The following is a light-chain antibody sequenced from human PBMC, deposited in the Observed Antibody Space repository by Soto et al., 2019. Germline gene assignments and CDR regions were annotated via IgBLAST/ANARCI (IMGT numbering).Light chain of an antibody. V-gene: IGKV1-16*02. Sequence: DIQMTQSPSALSASVGDRVTITCRASQDIRNYLAWFQQKPGKAPKSLIRAASTLQSGVRSKFSRSGSGTPFTLPTSSPPPEDFASYYCHQYNSYPLTFGGGTKVEIK. CDR1: QDIRNY. CDR3: HQYNSYPLT. CDR2: AAS. J-gene: IGKJ4*01.